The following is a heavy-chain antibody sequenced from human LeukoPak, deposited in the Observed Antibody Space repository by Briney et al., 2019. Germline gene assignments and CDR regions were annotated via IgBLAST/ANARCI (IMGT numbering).Heavy chain of an antibody. J-gene: IGHJ4*02. CDR2: IYPGDSDT. CDR1: GYSFTTYW. D-gene: IGHD6-6*01. V-gene: IGHV5-51*01. Sequence: GESLKISCKGSGYSFTTYWIAWVRQMPGKGLEWMGIIYPGDSDTRYSSSFQGQVTISVDKSISTAYLQWSSLKASDIAMYYCARQSTSSSELDYWGQGTLVTVSS. CDR3: ARQSTSSSELDY.